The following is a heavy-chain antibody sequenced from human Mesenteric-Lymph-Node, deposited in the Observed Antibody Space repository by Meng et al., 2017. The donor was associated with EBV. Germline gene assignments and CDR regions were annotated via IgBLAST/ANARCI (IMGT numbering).Heavy chain of an antibody. J-gene: IGHJ4*02. CDR1: GFTFSSYG. V-gene: IGHV3-23*01. Sequence: EVQLLESXXGLVQPGGSLRLSCAASGFTFSSYGMSWVRQAPGKGLEWVSGTSGSSTYYRDSVKGRFTIPRDNSKNTLYLQMNSLRAEDSAVYYCAKDVQNGDFFSHTQYFDLWGQGTLVTVSS. CDR3: AKDVQNGDFFSHTQYFDL. CDR2: TSGSST. D-gene: IGHD2-21*02.